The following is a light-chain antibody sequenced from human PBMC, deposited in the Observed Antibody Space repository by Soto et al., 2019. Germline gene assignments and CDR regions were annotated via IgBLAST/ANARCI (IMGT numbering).Light chain of an antibody. V-gene: IGKV1D-13*01. CDR3: QQFNNYLT. CDR2: DAS. Sequence: AIPLTQSPSSLSASVGDRVTITCRASQGISSALAWYQQKPGKAPKLLIYDASSLESGVPSRFSGSGSGTDFTLTISSLQPEDFATYYCQQFNNYLTFGPGTKVDIK. J-gene: IGKJ3*01. CDR1: QGISSA.